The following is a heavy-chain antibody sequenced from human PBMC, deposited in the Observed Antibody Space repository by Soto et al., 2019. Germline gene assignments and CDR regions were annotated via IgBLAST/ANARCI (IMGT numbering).Heavy chain of an antibody. CDR2: IYTSGST. J-gene: IGHJ4*02. D-gene: IGHD3-9*01. CDR3: ARVTFPDILGGYYFDY. V-gene: IGHV4-4*07. Sequence: SETLSLTCTVSGGSISSYYWSWIRQPAGKGLEWIGRIYTSGSTNYNPSLKSRVTMSVDTSKNQFSLKLSSVTAAYTAVYCCARVTFPDILGGYYFDYWGQGTLVTVSS. CDR1: GGSISSYY.